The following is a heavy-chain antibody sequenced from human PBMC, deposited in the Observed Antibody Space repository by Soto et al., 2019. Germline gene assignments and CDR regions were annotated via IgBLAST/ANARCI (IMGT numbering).Heavy chain of an antibody. CDR3: EMDQTSAGMFDY. CDR2: IGGSGVST. V-gene: IGHV3-23*01. J-gene: IGHJ4*02. Sequence: GGSLRLSCVASGFTFRNCAMSWVRQAPGKGLEWVSAIGGSGVSTCYADSVKGRFTISRDNSENTLHLQMKSLRAEDTAVYFCEMDQTSAGMFDYWRQGIMVSVSP. CDR1: GFTFRNCA. D-gene: IGHD1-1*01.